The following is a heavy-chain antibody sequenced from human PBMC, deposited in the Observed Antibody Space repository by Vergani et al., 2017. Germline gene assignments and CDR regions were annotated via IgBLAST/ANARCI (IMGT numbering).Heavy chain of an antibody. CDR1: GFTFSTYA. J-gene: IGHJ4*02. V-gene: IGHV3-23*01. D-gene: IGHD1-26*01. CDR3: VKDAGSYENFFDS. Sequence: EVQLLESGGSLKQPGGSVRLSCAASGFTFSTYAMHWVRQAPGKGLEWVSALTGGGGSTYYADSFKCRFIISRDNSRETLYLQMNSLRPEDTATYYCVKDAGSYENFFDSWGQGTLVTVSS. CDR2: LTGGGGST.